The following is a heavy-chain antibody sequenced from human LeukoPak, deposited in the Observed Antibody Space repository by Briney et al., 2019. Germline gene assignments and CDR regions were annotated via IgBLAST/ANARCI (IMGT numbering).Heavy chain of an antibody. CDR2: ISYSGGGT. Sequence: GGSLRLSCAASGFMFSSYAMSWVRQAPGKGLEWVSGISYSGGGTYYADSVKGRFTISRDNSKNTLSLQMNSLGAEDTAVYYCAKGGSSGWSGSRFDYWGQGTLVTVSS. V-gene: IGHV3-23*01. D-gene: IGHD6-19*01. CDR1: GFMFSSYA. J-gene: IGHJ4*02. CDR3: AKGGSSGWSGSRFDY.